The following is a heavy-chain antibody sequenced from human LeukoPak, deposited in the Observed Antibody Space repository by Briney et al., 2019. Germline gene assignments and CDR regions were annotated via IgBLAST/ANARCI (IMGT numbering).Heavy chain of an antibody. CDR2: INHSGTT. D-gene: IGHD5-18*01. CDR1: GGSFSDNY. CDR3: TRVDTAMSAFDP. J-gene: IGHJ5*02. Sequence: PSETLSLTCAVSGGSFSDNYWTWIRQPPGKGLEWIGQINHSGTTNYNPSLKSRVTILVDTSKNQFSLKLSSVTAADTAVYYCTRVDTAMSAFDPWGQGTLVTVSS. V-gene: IGHV4-34*01.